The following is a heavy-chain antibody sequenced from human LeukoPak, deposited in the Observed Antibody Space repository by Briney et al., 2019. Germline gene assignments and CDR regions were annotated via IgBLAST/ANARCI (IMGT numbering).Heavy chain of an antibody. V-gene: IGHV3-23*01. Sequence: PGGSLRLSCAASGFTFSSYGMHWVRQAPGKGLEWVSAISGSGGSTYYADSVKGRFTISRDNSKNTLYLQMNSLRAEDTAVYYCVAAGNYYYYMDVWGKGTTVTVSS. J-gene: IGHJ6*03. CDR3: VAAGNYYYYMDV. D-gene: IGHD6-25*01. CDR1: GFTFSSYG. CDR2: ISGSGGST.